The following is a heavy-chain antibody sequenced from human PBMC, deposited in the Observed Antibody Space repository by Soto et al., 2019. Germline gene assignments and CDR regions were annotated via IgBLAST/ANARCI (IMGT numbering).Heavy chain of an antibody. CDR3: ARDPLFDSILFGWEPHFYGMDV. V-gene: IGHV1-18*01. D-gene: IGHD1-26*01. J-gene: IGHJ6*02. CDR1: GYTFTSYG. CDR2: ISAYNGNT. Sequence: ASVKVSCKASGYTFTSYGMSWVRQAPGQGLEGMGWISAYNGNTNYAQKLQGRVTMTTDTSTSTAYMELRSLRSADPAVYYCARDPLFDSILFGWEPHFYGMDVWGQGTTVTVSS.